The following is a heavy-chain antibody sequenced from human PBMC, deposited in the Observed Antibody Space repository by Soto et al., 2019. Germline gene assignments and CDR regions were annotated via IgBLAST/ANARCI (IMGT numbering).Heavy chain of an antibody. CDR2: IYYSGSA. V-gene: IGHV4-31*03. CDR1: GGSISSGGYY. J-gene: IGHJ4*02. CDR3: ARDGSPATYCSGGSCLLY. D-gene: IGHD2-15*01. Sequence: PSETLSLTCTVSGGSISSGGYYWSWIRQHPGKGLEWIGYIYYSGSAYYNPSLKSRVTISVDTSKNQFSLKLSSVTAADTAVYYCARDGSPATYCSGGSCLLYWGQGTLVTVSS.